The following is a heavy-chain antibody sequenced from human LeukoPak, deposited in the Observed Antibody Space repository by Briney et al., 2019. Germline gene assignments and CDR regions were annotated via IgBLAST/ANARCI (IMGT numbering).Heavy chain of an antibody. CDR1: GFTFSSYE. D-gene: IGHD4-17*01. Sequence: GGSLRLSCAASGFTFSSYEMNWVRQAPGKGLEWISYISSSGSNIYYADPVKGRFTISRDNAKNSLYLQMNSLRAEDTAVYYCASLFAVTSYWYFDLWGRGALVTVSS. J-gene: IGHJ2*01. CDR3: ASLFAVTSYWYFDL. V-gene: IGHV3-48*03. CDR2: ISSSGSNI.